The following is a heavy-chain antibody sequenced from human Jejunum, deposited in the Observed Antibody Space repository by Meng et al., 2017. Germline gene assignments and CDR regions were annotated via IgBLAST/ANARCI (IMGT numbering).Heavy chain of an antibody. CDR3: VRREGGDVFEY. J-gene: IGHJ4*02. Sequence: QITLGESGPMLVKPTQTLTVNCTFSGFALSTYGLGVGWIRQPPGKTLEWLGTLYWDGTKRYSPSLKSRLSINRDTSTNQVVLTMTNMAPVDTATYFCVRREGGDVFEYWGQGALVTVSS. V-gene: IGHV2-5*02. D-gene: IGHD3-16*01. CDR2: LYWDGTK. CDR1: GFALSTYGLG.